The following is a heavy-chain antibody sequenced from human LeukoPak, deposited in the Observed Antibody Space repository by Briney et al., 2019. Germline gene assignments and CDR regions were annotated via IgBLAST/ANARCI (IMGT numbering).Heavy chain of an antibody. D-gene: IGHD3-16*01. CDR1: AYSISSGYF. V-gene: IGHV4-38-2*02. J-gene: IGHJ5*02. CDR3: ARDLGNEDWFDP. CDR2: IYHSGST. Sequence: SETLSLTCAVSAYSISSGYFWGWIRQPPGKGLEWIGSIYHSGSTYYNPSLKSRVTISVDTSKNQFSLKLSSVTAADTAVYYCARDLGNEDWFDPWGQGTLVTVSS.